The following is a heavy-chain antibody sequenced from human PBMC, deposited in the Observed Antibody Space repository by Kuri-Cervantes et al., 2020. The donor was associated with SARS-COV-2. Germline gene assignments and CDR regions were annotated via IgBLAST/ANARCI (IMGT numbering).Heavy chain of an antibody. CDR3: ARDHPYSNYDYYYYGMDV. CDR1: GYIFTRYV. CDR2: INAGNGNT. D-gene: IGHD4-11*01. J-gene: IGHJ6*02. Sequence: ASVKVSCKASGYIFTRYVMHWVRQAPGQRLEWMGWINAGNGNTKYSQKFQGRVTITRDTSASTAYMELSSLMPEDTAVYYCARDHPYSNYDYYYYGMDVWGQGTTVTVSS. V-gene: IGHV1-3*01.